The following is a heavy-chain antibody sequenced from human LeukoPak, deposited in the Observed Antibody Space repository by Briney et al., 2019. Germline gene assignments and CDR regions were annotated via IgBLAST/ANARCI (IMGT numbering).Heavy chain of an antibody. J-gene: IGHJ6*04. CDR3: ARRYYDILTGYPSGMDV. V-gene: IGHV3-21*01. CDR2: ISSSSSYI. Sequence: GGSLRLSCAASGFTFSSYSMNWVRQAPGKGLEWVSSISSSSSYIYYADSVKGRFTISRDNAKNSLYLQMNSLRAEDTAVYYCARRYYDILTGYPSGMDVWGKGTTVTVSS. CDR1: GFTFSSYS. D-gene: IGHD3-9*01.